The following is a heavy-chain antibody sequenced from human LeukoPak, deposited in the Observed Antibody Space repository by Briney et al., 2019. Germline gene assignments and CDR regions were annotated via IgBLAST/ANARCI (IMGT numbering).Heavy chain of an antibody. CDR3: ARGRGYSYGFYFDY. J-gene: IGHJ4*02. D-gene: IGHD5-18*01. Sequence: SETLSLTCNVSGGSISSYYWSWMRQPPGKGLEWIGYIYYSGSTNYNPSLKSRVTISVDTSKNQFSLKLSSVTAADTAVYYCARGRGYSYGFYFDYWGQGTLVTVSS. CDR2: IYYSGST. V-gene: IGHV4-59*01. CDR1: GGSISSYY.